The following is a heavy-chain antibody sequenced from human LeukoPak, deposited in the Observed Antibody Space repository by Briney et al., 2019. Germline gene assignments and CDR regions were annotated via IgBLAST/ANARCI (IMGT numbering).Heavy chain of an antibody. V-gene: IGHV4-31*03. CDR1: GGSITSGNYY. CDR2: IYSSGST. Sequence: SQTLSLTCTVSGGSITSGNYYWSWIRQYPGKGLEWIGYIYSSGSTYYNPSLKSRVTISVDTSKNQFFLKLNSVTAADTAVYYCARGRRYYGSGSYTPVFDYWGQGTLVTVSS. CDR3: ARGRRYYGSGSYTPVFDY. J-gene: IGHJ4*02. D-gene: IGHD3-10*01.